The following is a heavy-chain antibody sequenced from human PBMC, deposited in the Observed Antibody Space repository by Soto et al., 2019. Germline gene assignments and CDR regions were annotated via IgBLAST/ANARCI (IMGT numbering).Heavy chain of an antibody. D-gene: IGHD2-21*01. V-gene: IGHV1-69*12. CDR3: ARDKELLQLGGNYYYVLDV. CDR2: IMPVFPTP. J-gene: IGHJ6*02. CDR1: GGTFSTSA. Sequence: VQLEQSGPEVKRPGSSVKVSCKASGGTFSTSALSWLRQAPGLGLEWMGGIMPVFPTPDYAQKFHGRVTITAAESNILAYMELRGLTSDDTAVYYCARDKELLQLGGNYYYVLDVWGQGTAVTVSS.